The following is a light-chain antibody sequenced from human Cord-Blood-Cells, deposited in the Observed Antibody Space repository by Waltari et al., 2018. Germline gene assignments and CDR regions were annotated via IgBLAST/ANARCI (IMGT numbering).Light chain of an antibody. CDR2: DVS. Sequence: QSALTQPASVSGSPGQSITISCTGTSSDVGGYNYVSWYQHDPGQAPKLIIYDVSKRPSGVSTRFSDSTSGNTASLTISGLQAEDEADYYCSSYTRSSTVVFGGGTKLTVL. J-gene: IGLJ2*01. CDR1: SSDVGGYNY. V-gene: IGLV2-14*03. CDR3: SSYTRSSTVV.